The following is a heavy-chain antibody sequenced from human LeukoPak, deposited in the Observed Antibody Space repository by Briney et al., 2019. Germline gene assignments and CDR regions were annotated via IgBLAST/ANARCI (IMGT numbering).Heavy chain of an antibody. CDR2: ISGSGSNI. D-gene: IGHD2-8*02. CDR1: GFTFSDYY. CDR3: ARLTDLYGMDV. Sequence: GGSLRLSCAASGFTFSDYYMSWIRQAPGKGLEWVSYISGSGSNIYYADSVKGRFTISRDNAKNSLYLQMNSLRAEDTAVYYCARLTDLYGMDVWGQGTTVTVSS. J-gene: IGHJ6*02. V-gene: IGHV3-11*01.